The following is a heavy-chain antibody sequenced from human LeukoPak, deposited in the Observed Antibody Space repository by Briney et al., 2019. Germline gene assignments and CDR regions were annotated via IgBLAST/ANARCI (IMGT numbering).Heavy chain of an antibody. CDR3: ATGDPVDTAMITGVDY. Sequence: GASVKVSCKASGYTFTAYYMHWVRQAPGQGREWMGWIKPNSGGTNSAQKFQGRVTMTRDTSISTAYMELSRLTSDDTAVYYCATGDPVDTAMITGVDYWGQGTLVTVSS. CDR2: IKPNSGGT. J-gene: IGHJ4*02. CDR1: GYTFTAYY. V-gene: IGHV1-2*02. D-gene: IGHD5-18*01.